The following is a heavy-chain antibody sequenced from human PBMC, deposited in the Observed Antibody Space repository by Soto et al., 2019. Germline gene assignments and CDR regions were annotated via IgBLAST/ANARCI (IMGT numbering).Heavy chain of an antibody. CDR3: ARVRGYYDSSGYPLTMFDY. V-gene: IGHV4-39*01. Sequence: NPSETLSLTCTVSGGSINYSSYYWAWIRQPPGKGLEWIGTVYYSGRTYYNPSLKSRVTISVDTSKNQFSLNLSSVTAADTAVYYCARVRGYYDSSGYPLTMFDYWGQGTLVTVSS. CDR1: GGSINYSSYY. J-gene: IGHJ4*02. CDR2: VYYSGRT. D-gene: IGHD3-22*01.